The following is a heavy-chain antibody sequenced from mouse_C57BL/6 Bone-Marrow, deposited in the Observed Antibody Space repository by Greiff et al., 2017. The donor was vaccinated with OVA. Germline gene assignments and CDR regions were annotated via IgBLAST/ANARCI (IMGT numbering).Heavy chain of an antibody. J-gene: IGHJ1*03. Sequence: QVHVKQSGAELVKPGASVKLSCKASGYTFTEYTIHWVKQRSGQGLEWIGWFYPGSGSIKYNEKFKDKATLTADKSSSTVYMELSRLTSEDSAVYFCARQGGYDYDRWYFDVWGTGTTVTVSS. CDR1: GYTFTEYT. CDR2: FYPGSGSI. CDR3: ARQGGYDYDRWYFDV. V-gene: IGHV1-62-2*01. D-gene: IGHD2-4*01.